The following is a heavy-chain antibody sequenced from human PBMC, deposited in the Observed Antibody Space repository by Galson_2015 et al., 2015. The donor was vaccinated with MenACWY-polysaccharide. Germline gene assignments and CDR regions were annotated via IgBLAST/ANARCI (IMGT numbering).Heavy chain of an antibody. CDR2: INWNGGST. CDR3: ARQYYGSGSYRSPHYYYGMDV. D-gene: IGHD3-10*01. CDR1: GFTFDDYG. J-gene: IGHJ6*02. V-gene: IGHV3-20*01. Sequence: SLRLSCAASGFTFDDYGMSWVRQAPGKGLEWVSGINWNGGSTGYADSVKGRFTISRDNAKNSLYLQMNSLRAEDTALYHCARQYYGSGSYRSPHYYYGMDVWGQGTTAPSP.